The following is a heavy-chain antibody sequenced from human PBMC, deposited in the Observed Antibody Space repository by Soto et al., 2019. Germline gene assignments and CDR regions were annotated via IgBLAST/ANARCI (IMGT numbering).Heavy chain of an antibody. CDR1: GFTFSSYS. V-gene: IGHV3-23*01. J-gene: IGHJ5*02. Sequence: GGSLRLSCAASGFTFSSYSMIWVRQAPVNGLECVSAISGIFGSTYCADSVKGRFTISRYSSKNTLYLQMNSVRAEDTAVLCCAKDKAWSITGKWFDPWGQGTLVTVSS. CDR2: ISGIFGST. CDR3: AKDKAWSITGKWFDP. D-gene: IGHD1-20*01.